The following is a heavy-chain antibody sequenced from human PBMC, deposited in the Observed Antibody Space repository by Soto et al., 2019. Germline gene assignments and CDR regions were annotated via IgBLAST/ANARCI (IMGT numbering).Heavy chain of an antibody. D-gene: IGHD1-1*01. Sequence: QVQVVESGGGVVQPGRSLRLSCAASGFTFSSYGMHWVRQAPGKGLEWVAVISYDGSNKYYADSVKGRFTISRDNSKTTVYLQMNSLRAEDTAMYYCAKGDWNAPFDHWGQGTLVTVSS. V-gene: IGHV3-30*18. CDR2: ISYDGSNK. CDR3: AKGDWNAPFDH. CDR1: GFTFSSYG. J-gene: IGHJ5*02.